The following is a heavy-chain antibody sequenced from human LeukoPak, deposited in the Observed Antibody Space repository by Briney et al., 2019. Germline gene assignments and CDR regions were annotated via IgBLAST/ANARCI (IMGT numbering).Heavy chain of an antibody. CDR1: GFTFSSYA. J-gene: IGHJ3*02. V-gene: IGHV3-30*04. CDR3: ARGGAFDI. CDR2: ISYDGSNK. Sequence: GGSLRLSCAASGFTFSSYAMHWVRQAPGKGLEWVAVISYDGSNKYYADSVKGRFTISRDNSKNTLYLQMNSLRAEDTAVYYYARGGAFDIWGQGTMVTVSS.